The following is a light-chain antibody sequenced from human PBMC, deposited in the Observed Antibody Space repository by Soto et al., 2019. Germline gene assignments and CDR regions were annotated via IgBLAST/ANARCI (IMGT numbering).Light chain of an antibody. CDR3: QQYAGSPLT. CDR1: QSVSSTY. Sequence: EIVLTQSPGTLSLSPGERATLSCRASQSVSSTYLAWYQEKPGQAPRLLIHGASNRATDIPDRFSGSVSGTDFTLTISRLEPVDVAVYYCQQYAGSPLTFGGGTKVEIK. CDR2: GAS. V-gene: IGKV3-20*01. J-gene: IGKJ4*01.